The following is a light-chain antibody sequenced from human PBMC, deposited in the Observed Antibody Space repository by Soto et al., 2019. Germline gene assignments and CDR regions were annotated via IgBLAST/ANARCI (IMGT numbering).Light chain of an antibody. V-gene: IGKV1-5*03. CDR1: QGISSW. J-gene: IGKJ1*01. CDR2: KAS. CDR3: QHYNSYSEA. Sequence: DIVLIQSPFTLSLSPGERVTITCRATQGISSWLAWYQQKPGKAPKLLIYKASTLKSGVPSRFSGSGSGTEFTLTISSLQPDDFATYYCQHYNSYSEAFGQGTKVDIK.